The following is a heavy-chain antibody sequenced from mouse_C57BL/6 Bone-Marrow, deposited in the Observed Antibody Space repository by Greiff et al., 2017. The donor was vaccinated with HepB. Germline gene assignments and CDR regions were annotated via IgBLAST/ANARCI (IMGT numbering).Heavy chain of an antibody. V-gene: IGHV5-6*01. CDR1: GFTFSSYG. CDR2: ISSGASNT. CDR3: ASRKLRLEGC. J-gene: IGHJ3*01. D-gene: IGHD3-2*02. Sequence: DVQLVESGGDLVKPGGSLKLSCAASGFTFSSYGMPWVRQTPDKRLEWVATISSGASNTYYPDSEKGRGTVTRDNAKNTLYLQMSSLKSEDTAMYDCASRKLRLEGCWGQGTLVTVSA.